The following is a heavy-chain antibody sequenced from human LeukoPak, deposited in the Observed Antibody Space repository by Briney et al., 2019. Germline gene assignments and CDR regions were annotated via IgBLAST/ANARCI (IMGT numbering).Heavy chain of an antibody. D-gene: IGHD2-8*01. CDR2: IFPGDSET. J-gene: IGHJ4*02. Sequence: GESLKISCRAAGNSIIHHNIDCVRQTPGRGLEWMGTIFPGDSETAYSPSFQGQVTISADKSIDTAYLQWSSLKASDTAMYYCARRAVWCNVVWSTWYYFDSWGQGTLVTVSS. CDR1: GNSIIHHN. V-gene: IGHV5-51*01. CDR3: ARRAVWCNVVWSTWYYFDS.